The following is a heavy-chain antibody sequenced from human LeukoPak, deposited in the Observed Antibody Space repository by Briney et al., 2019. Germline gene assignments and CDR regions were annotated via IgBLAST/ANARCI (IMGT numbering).Heavy chain of an antibody. CDR1: GGSISSGGYY. CDR2: IYYSGST. D-gene: IGHD3-3*01. J-gene: IGHJ3*02. V-gene: IGHV4-31*03. Sequence: PSETLSLTCTVSGGSISSGGYYWSWIRQHPGKGLEWIGYIYYSGSTYYNPSLKSRVTISVDTSKNQFSLKLSSVTAADTAVYYCASSYYDFWSGERHAFDIWGQGTMVTVSS. CDR3: ASSYYDFWSGERHAFDI.